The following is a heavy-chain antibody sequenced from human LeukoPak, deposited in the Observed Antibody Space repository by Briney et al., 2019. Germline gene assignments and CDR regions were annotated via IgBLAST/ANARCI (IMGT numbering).Heavy chain of an antibody. D-gene: IGHD2-21*01. CDR3: AQRPVAHDY. CDR1: GFTFSSYG. V-gene: IGHV3-23*01. CDR2: ITPNADRA. J-gene: IGHJ4*02. Sequence: PGGSLRLSCAASGFTFSSYGMSWVRQAPGRGLEWVSFITPNADRASYADSVEGRFTISRDNPRNTLYMQMNSLRDEDTAVYYCAQRPVAHDYWGQGTLVTVSS.